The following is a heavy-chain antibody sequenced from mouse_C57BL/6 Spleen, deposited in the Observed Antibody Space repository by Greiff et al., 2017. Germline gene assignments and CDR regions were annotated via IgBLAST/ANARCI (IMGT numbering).Heavy chain of an antibody. CDR1: GFTFSSYT. D-gene: IGHD3-3*01. J-gene: IGHJ2*01. V-gene: IGHV5-9*01. CDR3: ARHLGRETYYFDY. CDR2: ISGGGGNT. Sequence: DVMLVESGGGLVKPGGSLKLSCAASGFTFSSYTMSWVRQTPEKRLEWVATISGGGGNTYYPDSVKGRFTISRDNAKNTLYLQMSSLRSEDTALYYCARHLGRETYYFDYWGQGTTLTVSS.